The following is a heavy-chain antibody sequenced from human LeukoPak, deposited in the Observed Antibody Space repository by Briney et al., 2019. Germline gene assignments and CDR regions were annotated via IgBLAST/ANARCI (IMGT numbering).Heavy chain of an antibody. V-gene: IGHV3-23*01. J-gene: IGHJ4*02. Sequence: PGGSLRLSCAASGFTFSSYAMTWVLQAPGKGLEWVSAMSVSGGSTYHADSVKGRFSISRDNSKNTLYLQMNSLRAEDTAVYYCAKDREIVVVPTALVRGPFDYWGQGTLVTVSS. CDR1: GFTFSSYA. D-gene: IGHD2-2*01. CDR3: AKDREIVVVPTALVRGPFDY. CDR2: MSVSGGST.